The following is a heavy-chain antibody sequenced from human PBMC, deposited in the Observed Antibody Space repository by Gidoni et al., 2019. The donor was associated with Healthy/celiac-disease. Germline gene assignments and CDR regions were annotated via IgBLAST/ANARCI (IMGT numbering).Heavy chain of an antibody. CDR1: GYTFTSYA. CDR3: ARGTGENWFDP. D-gene: IGHD7-27*01. V-gene: IGHV1-3*01. Sequence: QVQLVQSGAEVKKPGASVKVSCKASGYTFTSYAMHWVRQAPGQRLEWMGWINAGNGNTKYSQKFQGRVTITRDTSASTAYMELSRLRSEDTAVYYCARGTGENWFDPWGQGTLVTVSS. CDR2: INAGNGNT. J-gene: IGHJ5*02.